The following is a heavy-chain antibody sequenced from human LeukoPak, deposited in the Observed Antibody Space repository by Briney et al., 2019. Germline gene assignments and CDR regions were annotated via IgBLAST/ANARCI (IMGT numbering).Heavy chain of an antibody. CDR2: ISGSGSTI. D-gene: IGHD1-26*01. Sequence: GGSLRLSCAASGFTFSSYEMNWVRQAPGKGLEWVSYISGSGSTIYYADSVKGRFTISRDNSKNTLYLQMNSLRAEDTAVYYCARAGGSYGNWYFDLWGRGTLVTVSS. V-gene: IGHV3-48*03. J-gene: IGHJ2*01. CDR3: ARAGGSYGNWYFDL. CDR1: GFTFSSYE.